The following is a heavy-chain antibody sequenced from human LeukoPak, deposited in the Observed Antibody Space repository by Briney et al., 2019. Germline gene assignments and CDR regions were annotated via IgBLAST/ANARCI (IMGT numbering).Heavy chain of an antibody. V-gene: IGHV4-39*06. CDR3: ARVSDYSSSWYSFDY. CDR1: GGSISSSSYY. CDR2: IYYSGST. Sequence: SETLSLTCTVSGGSISSSSYYWGWIRQPPGKGLEWIGNIYYSGSTYYNPSLKSRVTISVDTSKNQFTLKLSPVTAADTAVYYCARVSDYSSSWYSFDYWGQGTLVTVSS. D-gene: IGHD6-13*01. J-gene: IGHJ4*02.